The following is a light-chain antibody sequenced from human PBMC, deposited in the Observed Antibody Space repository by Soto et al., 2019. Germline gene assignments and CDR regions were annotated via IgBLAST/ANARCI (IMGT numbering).Light chain of an antibody. J-gene: IGKJ4*01. V-gene: IGKV3-20*01. CDR2: GAS. CDR1: QSVSSSY. Sequence: LTLSRGDVCCFQGECRSRSWRASQSVSSSYLAWYQQKPGQPPRLLIYGASSRATGIPDRFSGSGSGTDSTLTISRLDPEDSAVYYCQQYGSSPLTFGGGTKVDIK. CDR3: QQYGSSPLT.